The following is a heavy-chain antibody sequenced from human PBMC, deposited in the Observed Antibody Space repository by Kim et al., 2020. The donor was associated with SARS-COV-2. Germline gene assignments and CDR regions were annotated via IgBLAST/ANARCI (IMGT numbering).Heavy chain of an antibody. CDR3: ARDQGGSGVYGMDD. CDR2: INPNGGVT. Sequence: ASVKVSCKASGYTFTSYYMHWVRQAPGQGLEWMGRINPNGGVTNYAQKFQGRVTMTRDTSISTVYMELSRLRSDDTAVYYCARDQGGSGVYGMDDWGQGTTVTVSS. CDR1: GYTFTSYY. J-gene: IGHJ6*02. D-gene: IGHD2-15*01. V-gene: IGHV1-2*02.